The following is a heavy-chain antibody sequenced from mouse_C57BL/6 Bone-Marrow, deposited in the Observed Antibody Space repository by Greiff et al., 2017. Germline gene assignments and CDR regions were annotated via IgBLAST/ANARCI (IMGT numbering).Heavy chain of an antibody. Sequence: EVQLQESGPGLVKPSQSLSLTCSVTGYSITSGYYWNWIRQFPGNKREWMGYISYDGSNNYNPSLKNRITITRDTSKNQFFLKLNSVTTEDTATYYCARFAYWGQGTLVTVSA. CDR2: ISYDGSN. CDR1: GYSITSGYY. CDR3: ARFAY. J-gene: IGHJ3*01. V-gene: IGHV3-6*01.